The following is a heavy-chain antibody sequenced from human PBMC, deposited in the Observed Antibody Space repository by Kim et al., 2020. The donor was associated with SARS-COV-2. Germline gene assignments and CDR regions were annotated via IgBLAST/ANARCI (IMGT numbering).Heavy chain of an antibody. J-gene: IGHJ4*02. D-gene: IGHD6-6*01. Sequence: VKGRFTISRDNSKNALYLQMNSLRAEDTAVYYCAKEGRRWVYSSSEGLDYWGQGTLVTVSS. CDR3: AKEGRRWVYSSSEGLDY. V-gene: IGHV3-23*01.